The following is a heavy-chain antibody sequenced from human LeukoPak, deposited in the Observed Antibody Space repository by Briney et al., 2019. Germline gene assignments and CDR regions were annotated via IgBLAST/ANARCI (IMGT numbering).Heavy chain of an antibody. Sequence: GGSLRLSCAASGFTFSIYCMSWVRQAPGKGLEWVANIKQDGSEKYYVDSVKGRFTISRDNAKNTLYLQMNSLRAEDTAVYYCARVRRGSYVDYWGQGTLVTVSS. CDR2: IKQDGSEK. J-gene: IGHJ4*02. D-gene: IGHD1-26*01. V-gene: IGHV3-7*01. CDR1: GFTFSIYC. CDR3: ARVRRGSYVDY.